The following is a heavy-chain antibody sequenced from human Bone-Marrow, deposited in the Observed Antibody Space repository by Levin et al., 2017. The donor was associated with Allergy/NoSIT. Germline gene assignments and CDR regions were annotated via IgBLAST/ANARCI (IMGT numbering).Heavy chain of an antibody. Sequence: SQTLSLTCSVSGGSITNYYWNWIRPAAGKAPEWIGRIYSSGSTNYNPSLKTRVIMSIDTSKNMFSLKLTSLTPADTAVYYCARAQVIVANSFAPWGPGTLVTVSS. CDR1: GGSITNYY. CDR3: ARAQVIVANSFAP. V-gene: IGHV4-4*07. D-gene: IGHD2-21*01. CDR2: IYSSGST. J-gene: IGHJ5*02.